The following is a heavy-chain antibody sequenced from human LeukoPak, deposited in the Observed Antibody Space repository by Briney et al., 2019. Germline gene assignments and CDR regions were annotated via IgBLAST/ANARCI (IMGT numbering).Heavy chain of an antibody. CDR1: GGSISSYY. CDR2: IYYSGST. D-gene: IGHD3-3*01. V-gene: IGHV4-59*01. J-gene: IGHJ5*02. Sequence: SETLSLTCTVSGGSISSYYWSWIRQPPGKGLEWIGYIYYSGSTNYNPSLKSRVTISVDTSKNQFSLKLSSVTAADTAVYYCARDSLYDFWNGVGFDPWGQGTLVTVSS. CDR3: ARDSLYDFWNGVGFDP.